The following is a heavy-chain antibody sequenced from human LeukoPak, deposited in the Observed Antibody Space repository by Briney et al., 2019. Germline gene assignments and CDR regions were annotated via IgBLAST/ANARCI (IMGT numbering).Heavy chain of an antibody. CDR1: GASISSGDYY. J-gene: IGHJ3*01. D-gene: IGHD2-15*01. CDR2: IYDSGRT. Sequence: SETLSLTCTVSGASISSGDYYWTWIRQPPGKGLEWIGYIYDSGRTDFNPSLKSRVTISVDRSKNQFSLKLSSVTAADTAVYYCANADRFCSGSCHVPDAFDFRGQGTMVTVSS. V-gene: IGHV4-30-2*01. CDR3: ANADRFCSGSCHVPDAFDF.